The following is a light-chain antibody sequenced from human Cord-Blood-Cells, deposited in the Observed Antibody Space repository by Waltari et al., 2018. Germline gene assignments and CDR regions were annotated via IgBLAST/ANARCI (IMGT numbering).Light chain of an antibody. J-gene: IGKJ4*01. V-gene: IGKV3D-15*01. CDR3: QQYNNWPLT. CDR2: GAS. Sequence: IFITQSPYTLSVSPGERATLSCRASQSVSSNLAWYQQKPGQAPRLLIYGASTRATGIPARFSGSGSGTEFTLTISSLQSEDFAVYYCQQYNNWPLTFGGGTKVEIK. CDR1: QSVSSN.